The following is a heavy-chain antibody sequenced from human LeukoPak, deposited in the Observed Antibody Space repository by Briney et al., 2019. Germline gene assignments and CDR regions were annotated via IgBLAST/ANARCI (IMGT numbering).Heavy chain of an antibody. CDR3: AKNSPYDSSGYYYSGPQG. CDR2: ISPDGSST. V-gene: IGHV3-74*01. Sequence: GGSLRLSCAASEFTFSSSWMHWVRQAPGKGLEWVSRISPDGSSTSYADSVKGRFTISRDNSKNTLYLQMNSLRAEDTAVYYCAKNSPYDSSGYYYSGPQGWGQGTLVTVSS. CDR1: EFTFSSSW. D-gene: IGHD3-22*01. J-gene: IGHJ4*02.